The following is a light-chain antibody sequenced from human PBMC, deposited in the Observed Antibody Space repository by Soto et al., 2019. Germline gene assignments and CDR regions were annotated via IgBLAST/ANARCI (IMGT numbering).Light chain of an antibody. V-gene: IGLV1-47*02. CDR1: SSNIGRNF. CDR2: SND. CDR3: AAWDDTLRGHWV. J-gene: IGLJ3*02. Sequence: QSVLTQPPSASGAPGQRVTISCSGSSSNIGRNFVQWYQHLPGTAPKLLIFSNDRRPSGVPARFSGSKSGTSASLAITGPQSEDEAEYYCAAWDDTLRGHWVFGGGTKLTVL.